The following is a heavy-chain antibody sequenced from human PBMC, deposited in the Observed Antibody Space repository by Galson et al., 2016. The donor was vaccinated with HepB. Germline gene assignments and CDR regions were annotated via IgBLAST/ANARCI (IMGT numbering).Heavy chain of an antibody. D-gene: IGHD3-10*01. CDR3: ARVRDPSWTFPY. J-gene: IGHJ6*02. CDR2: VNPKSGGT. Sequence: SVKVSCKASGYTFTDHYIHWVRQAPGQGLEWMGRVNPKSGGTNYAQKFQGRVTMTRDTSISTAYMDLRRLTSDDPAVYYCARVRDPSWTFPYWGQGTTVTVSS. CDR1: GYTFTDHY. V-gene: IGHV1-2*06.